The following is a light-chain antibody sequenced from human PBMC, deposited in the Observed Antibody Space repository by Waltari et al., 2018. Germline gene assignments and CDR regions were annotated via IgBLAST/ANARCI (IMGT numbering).Light chain of an antibody. CDR2: GAS. CDR1: QSVSSSS. V-gene: IGKV3-20*01. J-gene: IGKJ1*01. CDR3: QQYGSSPRT. Sequence: EIVLTQSPGTLSLSPGERATLSCRASQSVSSSSLAWYQQKPGQAPRLLIYGASSRATGIPDRFSGSGSGTDFTLTISRLEPEDFAVYYCQQYGSSPRTCGQGTKVEIK.